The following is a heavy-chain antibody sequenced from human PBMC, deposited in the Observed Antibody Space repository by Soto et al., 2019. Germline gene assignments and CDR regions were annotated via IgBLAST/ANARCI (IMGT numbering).Heavy chain of an antibody. J-gene: IGHJ5*02. Sequence: GGSLRLSCAASGFTFSSYAIRFVRQSAFKWLDWVAVISYHGSNEYYADSVKGRFTISRDNSKNTLYLQMNSLRAEDTAVYFCARGGCSSTSCYHWFDPWGQGTLVTVSS. D-gene: IGHD2-2*01. CDR2: ISYHGSNE. V-gene: IGHV3-30-3*01. CDR3: ARGGCSSTSCYHWFDP. CDR1: GFTFSSYA.